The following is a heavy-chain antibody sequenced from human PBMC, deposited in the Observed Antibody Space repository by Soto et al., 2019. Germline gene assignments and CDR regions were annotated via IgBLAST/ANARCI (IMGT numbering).Heavy chain of an antibody. D-gene: IGHD6-19*01. CDR2: ISYDGSNK. V-gene: IGHV3-30*18. Sequence: QVQLVESGGGVVQPGRSLRLSCAASGFTFSSYGMHWVRQAPGKGLEWVAVISYDGSNKYYADSVKGRFTISRDNSKNTRDRQRNSLRAEDRAVYYGANGKEQWLAPNLDYWGQGTLVTVSS. CDR3: ANGKEQWLAPNLDY. CDR1: GFTFSSYG. J-gene: IGHJ4*02.